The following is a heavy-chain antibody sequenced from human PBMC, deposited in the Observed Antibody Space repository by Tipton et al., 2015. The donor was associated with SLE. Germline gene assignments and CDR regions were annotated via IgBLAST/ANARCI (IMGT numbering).Heavy chain of an antibody. CDR3: ARGGDYYDSERAGAFDI. V-gene: IGHV4-59*12. D-gene: IGHD3-22*01. CDR1: GGSISSYY. CDR2: IYYSGST. J-gene: IGHJ3*02. Sequence: TLSLTCTVSGGSISSYYWSWIRQPPGKGLEWIGYIYYSGSTNYNPSLKSRVTISVDTSKNQFSLKLSSVTAADTAVYYCARGGDYYDSERAGAFDIWGQGTMVTVSS.